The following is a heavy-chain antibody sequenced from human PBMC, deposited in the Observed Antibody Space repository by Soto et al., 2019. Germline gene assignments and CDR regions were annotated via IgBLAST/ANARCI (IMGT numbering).Heavy chain of an antibody. CDR2: ISSSSSYI. D-gene: IGHD3-3*01. CDR1: GFTFSSYS. Sequence: LRLSCAASGFTFSSYSMNWVRQAPGKGLEWVSSISSSSSYIYYADSVKGRFTISRDNAKNSLYLQMNSLRAEDTAVYYCARDSKYYDFWSAIDDAFDIWGQGTMVTVSS. CDR3: ARDSKYYDFWSAIDDAFDI. V-gene: IGHV3-21*01. J-gene: IGHJ3*02.